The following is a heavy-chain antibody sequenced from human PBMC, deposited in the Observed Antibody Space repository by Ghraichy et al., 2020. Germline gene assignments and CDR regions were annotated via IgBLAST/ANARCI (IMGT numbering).Heavy chain of an antibody. CDR3: ARGTDDGGYDFWSGYKPYWFDP. Sequence: GSLKLSCTVSGGSISSSSYYWGWIRQPPGKGLEWIGSIYYSGSTYYNPSLKSRVTISVDTSKNQFSLKLSSVTAADTAVYYCARGTDDGGYDFWSGYKPYWFDPWGQGTLVTVSS. J-gene: IGHJ5*02. V-gene: IGHV4-39*01. CDR1: GGSISSSSYY. CDR2: IYYSGST. D-gene: IGHD3-3*01.